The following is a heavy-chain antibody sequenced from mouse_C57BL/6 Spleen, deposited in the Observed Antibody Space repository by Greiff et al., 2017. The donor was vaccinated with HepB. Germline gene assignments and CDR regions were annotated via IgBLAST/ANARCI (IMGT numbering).Heavy chain of an antibody. V-gene: IGHV2-2*01. CDR2: IWSGGST. Sequence: VQLQESGPGLVQPSQSLSITCTVSGFSLTSYGVHWVRQSPGKGLEWLGVIWSGGSTDYNAAFISRLSISKDNSKSQVFFKMNSLQADDTAIYYCASNWDAYYAMDYWGQGTSVTVSS. J-gene: IGHJ4*01. D-gene: IGHD4-1*01. CDR1: GFSLTSYG. CDR3: ASNWDAYYAMDY.